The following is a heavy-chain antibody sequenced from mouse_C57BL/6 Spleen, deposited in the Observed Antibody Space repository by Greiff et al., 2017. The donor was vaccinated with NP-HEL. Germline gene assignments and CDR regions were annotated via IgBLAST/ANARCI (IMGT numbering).Heavy chain of an antibody. CDR1: GFNIKDYY. V-gene: IGHV14-2*01. CDR2: IDPEDGET. CDR3: ARRDGSSDWYFDV. D-gene: IGHD1-1*01. Sequence: EVKLVESGAELVKPGASVKLSCTASGFNIKDYYMHWVKQRTEQGLEWIGRIDPEDGETKYAPKFQGKATITADTSSNTAYLQLSSLTSEDTAVYYCARRDGSSDWYFDVWGTGTTVTVSS. J-gene: IGHJ1*03.